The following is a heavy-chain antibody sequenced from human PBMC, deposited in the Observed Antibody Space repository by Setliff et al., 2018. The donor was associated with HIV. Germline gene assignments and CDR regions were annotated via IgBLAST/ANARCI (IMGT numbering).Heavy chain of an antibody. CDR3: ARDRGVYCISSSCYSPVDAFDI. Sequence: RASVKVSCKASGYTFPTYGISWVRQAPGQGLEWMGWISAYNGNTKYAQKLQGRVTVTTDTSTSTAYMELRSLRSDDTAVYYCARDRGVYCISSSCYSPVDAFDIWGQGTMVTVSS. J-gene: IGHJ3*02. D-gene: IGHD2-2*01. CDR1: GYTFPTYG. V-gene: IGHV1-18*01. CDR2: ISAYNGNT.